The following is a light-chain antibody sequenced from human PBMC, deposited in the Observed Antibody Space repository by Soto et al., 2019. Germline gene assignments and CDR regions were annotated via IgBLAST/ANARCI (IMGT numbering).Light chain of an antibody. Sequence: QSALTQPASLSGSPGQSITIPCTGTSSDVGGYNYVSWYQQHPGKAPRLMIYGVSNRPLGVSYRFSGSKSGNTASLTISGLQSEDEADYYCNSYASVNSPVLFGGGTKLTVL. V-gene: IGLV2-14*03. J-gene: IGLJ2*01. CDR2: GVS. CDR1: SSDVGGYNY. CDR3: NSYASVNSPVL.